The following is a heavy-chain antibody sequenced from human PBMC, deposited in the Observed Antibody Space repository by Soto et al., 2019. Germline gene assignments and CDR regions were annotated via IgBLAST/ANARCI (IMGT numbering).Heavy chain of an antibody. D-gene: IGHD3-10*01. J-gene: IGHJ3*02. CDR3: ARGYSSLKRELLTGNAFDI. CDR2: IPYDGSNK. CDR1: GFTFSSYA. V-gene: IGHV3-30-3*01. Sequence: PGGSLRLSCAASGFTFSSYAMHWVRQAPGKGLEWVAVIPYDGSNKYYADSVKGRFTISRDNSKNTLYLQMNSLRAEDTAVYYCARGYSSLKRELLTGNAFDIWGQGTMVTVSS.